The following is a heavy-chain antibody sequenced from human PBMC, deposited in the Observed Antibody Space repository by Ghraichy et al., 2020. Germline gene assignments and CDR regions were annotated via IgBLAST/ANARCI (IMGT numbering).Heavy chain of an antibody. CDR2: INHSGST. D-gene: IGHD6-19*01. Sequence: SETLSLTCAVYGGSFSGYYWSWIRQPPGKGLEWIGEINHSGSTNYNPSLKSRVTISVDTSKNQFSLKLSSVTAADTAVYYCARGLLLIAVGHYFDYWGQGTLVTVSS. J-gene: IGHJ4*02. CDR1: GGSFSGYY. CDR3: ARGLLLIAVGHYFDY. V-gene: IGHV4-34*01.